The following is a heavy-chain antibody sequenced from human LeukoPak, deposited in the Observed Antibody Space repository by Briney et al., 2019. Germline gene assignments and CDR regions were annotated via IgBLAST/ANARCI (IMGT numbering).Heavy chain of an antibody. V-gene: IGHV6-1*01. J-gene: IGHJ4*02. CDR1: GDSVSSNSAA. CDR2: TYYRSKWYN. Sequence: SQTLSLTCAISGDSVSSNSAAWNWIRQSPSRGLEWLGRTYYRSKWYNDYAVSVKSRITINPDTFKNQFSLQLNSVTPEDTAVYYCARARRHFAAAGTKQSFDYWGQGTLVTVSS. CDR3: ARARRHFAAAGTKQSFDY. D-gene: IGHD6-13*01.